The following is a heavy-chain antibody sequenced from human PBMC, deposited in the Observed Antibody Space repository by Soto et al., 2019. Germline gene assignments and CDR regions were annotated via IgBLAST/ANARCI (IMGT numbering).Heavy chain of an antibody. D-gene: IGHD4-17*01. CDR3: ASHYGLATDYYYYYGMDV. J-gene: IGHJ6*02. CDR1: GGSFSGYY. CDR2: INHSEST. Sequence: QVQLQQWGAGLLKPSETLSLTCAVYGGSFSGYYWSWIRQPPGKGLEWIGEINHSESTNYNPSLKSRVTISVDTSKNQFSLKLSSVTAADTAVYYCASHYGLATDYYYYYGMDVWGQGTTVTVSS. V-gene: IGHV4-34*01.